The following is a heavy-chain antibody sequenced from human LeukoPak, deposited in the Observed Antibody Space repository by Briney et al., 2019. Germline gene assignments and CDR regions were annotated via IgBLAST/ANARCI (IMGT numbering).Heavy chain of an antibody. Sequence: SETLSLTCTVSGGSTSSDYWSWIRQPPGKGLEWIGYIYYSGTTNYNPSLKSRVTISVDTSKNQFSLKLSSVTAADTAVYYCARGVYIAAAQYGYWGQGTLVTVSS. CDR1: GGSTSSDY. V-gene: IGHV4-59*01. CDR2: IYYSGTT. D-gene: IGHD6-13*01. CDR3: ARGVYIAAAQYGY. J-gene: IGHJ4*02.